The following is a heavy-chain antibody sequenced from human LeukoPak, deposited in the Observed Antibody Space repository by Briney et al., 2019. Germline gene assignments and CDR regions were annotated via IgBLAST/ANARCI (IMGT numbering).Heavy chain of an antibody. CDR3: ARVLDTAAAGTIDY. CDR2: IYYSGST. D-gene: IGHD6-13*01. V-gene: IGHV4-39*07. Sequence: PSETLSLTCTVSGGSISSSSYYWGWIRQPPGKGLEWIGSIYYSGSTYYNPSLKSRVTISVDTSKNQFSLKLSSVTAADTAVYYCARVLDTAAAGTIDYWGQGTLVTVSS. CDR1: GGSISSSSYY. J-gene: IGHJ4*02.